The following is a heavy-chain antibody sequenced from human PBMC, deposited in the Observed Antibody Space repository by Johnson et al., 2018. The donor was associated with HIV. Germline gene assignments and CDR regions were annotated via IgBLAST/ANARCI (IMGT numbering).Heavy chain of an antibody. D-gene: IGHD3-22*01. V-gene: IGHV3-48*04. Sequence: MQLVESGGGVVQPGGSLRLSCAASGFTFSSYAMHWVRQAPGKGLEWVSYISSSRSTIYYADSVKGRFTISRDNAKNSLYLQMNSLRAEDTAVYFCARVTKYYFDSSVDAFDIWGQGTVVTVSS. CDR1: GFTFSSYA. CDR3: ARVTKYYFDSSVDAFDI. J-gene: IGHJ3*02. CDR2: ISSSRSTI.